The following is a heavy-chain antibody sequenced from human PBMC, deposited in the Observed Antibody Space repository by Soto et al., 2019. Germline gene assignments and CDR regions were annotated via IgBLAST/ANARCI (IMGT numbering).Heavy chain of an antibody. D-gene: IGHD6-6*01. Sequence: SQTLSLTCVISGDSVSISSVAWNLVRQSPSRGLEWLGRTYYRSRWYSDFAVSVRGRIVINADTSKNQFSLQLNSVTPEDTAVYYCARDLRIAARLGGMDVWGQGTTVTVSS. CDR3: ARDLRIAARLGGMDV. V-gene: IGHV6-1*01. J-gene: IGHJ6*02. CDR2: TYYRSRWYS. CDR1: GDSVSISSVA.